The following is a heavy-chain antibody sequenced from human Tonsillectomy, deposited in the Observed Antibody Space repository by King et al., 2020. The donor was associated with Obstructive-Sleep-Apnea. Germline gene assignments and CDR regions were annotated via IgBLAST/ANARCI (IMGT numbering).Heavy chain of an antibody. CDR3: AKGDGIAVAGTDY. CDR2: ISWNIGSI. D-gene: IGHD6-19*01. Sequence: QLVQSGGGLLQPGRSLRLSCAASVFTFDDYAMHWVRQAPGKGLEWVSGISWNIGSIGYADSVKGRFTSSRDNAKNSLYLQMNSLRPEDTALYYCAKGDGIAVAGTDYWGQGTLVTVSS. V-gene: IGHV3-9*01. CDR1: VFTFDDYA. J-gene: IGHJ4*02.